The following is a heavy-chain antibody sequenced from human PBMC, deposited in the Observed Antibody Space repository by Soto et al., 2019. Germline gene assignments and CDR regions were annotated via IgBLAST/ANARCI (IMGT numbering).Heavy chain of an antibody. V-gene: IGHV4-59*01. Sequence: SETLSLTCTVSGGSISSYYWSWIRQPPGKGLEWIGYIYYSGSTNYNPSLKSRVTISVDASKNQFSLKLSSVTAADTAVYYCARDRASSWYSELLSATKNYYGMDVWGQGTTVTVSS. CDR2: IYYSGST. J-gene: IGHJ6*02. D-gene: IGHD6-13*01. CDR3: ARDRASSWYSELLSATKNYYGMDV. CDR1: GGSISSYY.